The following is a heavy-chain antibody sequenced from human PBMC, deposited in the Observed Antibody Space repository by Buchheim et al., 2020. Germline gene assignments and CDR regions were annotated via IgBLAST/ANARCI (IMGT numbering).Heavy chain of an antibody. CDR1: GGSISSGDYY. D-gene: IGHD3-10*01. V-gene: IGHV4-30-4*01. Sequence: QVQLQESGPGLVKPSQTLSLTCTVSGGSISSGDYYWSWIRQPPGKGLEWIGYIYYSGGTYYNPSLKSRLTISVDTTTNQSSLKLSSVTAADTAVYYCARVSRVLLWFGDAFDIWGQGK. J-gene: IGHJ3*02. CDR3: ARVSRVLLWFGDAFDI. CDR2: IYYSGGT.